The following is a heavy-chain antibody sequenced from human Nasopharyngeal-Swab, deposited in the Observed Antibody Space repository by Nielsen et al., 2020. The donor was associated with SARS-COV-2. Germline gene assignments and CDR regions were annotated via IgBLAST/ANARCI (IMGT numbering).Heavy chain of an antibody. V-gene: IGHV3-7*03. D-gene: IGHD5-12*01. J-gene: IGHJ4*02. CDR2: IKQDGSET. CDR1: GFTFSNDW. Sequence: GESLKISCAASGFTFSNDWMSLVRQAPGKGLEWVANIKQDGSETYYVDSVKGRFTISRDNAKNSLYLQMNSLRAEDTAVYYCARDLGHSGYDLYDYWGQGTLVTVSS. CDR3: ARDLGHSGYDLYDY.